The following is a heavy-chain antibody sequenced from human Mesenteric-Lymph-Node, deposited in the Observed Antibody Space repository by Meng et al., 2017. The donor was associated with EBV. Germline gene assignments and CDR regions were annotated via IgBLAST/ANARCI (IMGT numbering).Heavy chain of an antibody. CDR2: TYYRSKWYN. Sequence: VQLQQSGPGLVKPSQTLSLTCVIFGDSVSSSSAAWTWIRQSPTRGLEWLGRTYYRSKWYNDYAVFVKSRITINPDTSKNQFSLQLNSVTPEDTAVYYCARGATSVFDLWAVAPWSPSPQ. CDR3: ARGATSVFDL. J-gene: IGHJ2*01. CDR1: GDSVSSSSAA. V-gene: IGHV6-1*01.